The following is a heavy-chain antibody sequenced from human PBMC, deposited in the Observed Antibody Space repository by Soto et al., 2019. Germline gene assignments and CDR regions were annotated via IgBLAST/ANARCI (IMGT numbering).Heavy chain of an antibody. CDR1: GFIFSDYW. D-gene: IGHD6-6*01. V-gene: IGHV3-74*01. CDR3: VRGGCSTWH. J-gene: IGHJ4*02. Sequence: EVHLVESGGGLVQPGESLRLSCVGSGFIFSDYWMHWVRQGPGKGLVWVSRIDADGYSGVYADSVKGRFTTSRGNTKNRLYLQMNSLTAEDTGVYYCVRGGCSTWHWGQRSLVAVAS. CDR2: IDADGYSG.